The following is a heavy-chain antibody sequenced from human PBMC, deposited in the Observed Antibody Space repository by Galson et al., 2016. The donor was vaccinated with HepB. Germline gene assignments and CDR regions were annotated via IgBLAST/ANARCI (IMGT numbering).Heavy chain of an antibody. Sequence: SVKVSCKASGYTFTNYPMHWVRQAPGQRPEWMGWINAGIGNTEYSTKFQGRVTVTRDTSASTPYMQLSSLTSEDTAIHYCAGGSRVGATTGGAVDYGGQGTPVTVSS. J-gene: IGHJ4*02. D-gene: IGHD1-26*01. V-gene: IGHV1-3*01. CDR3: AGGSRVGATTGGAVDY. CDR1: GYTFTNYP. CDR2: INAGIGNT.